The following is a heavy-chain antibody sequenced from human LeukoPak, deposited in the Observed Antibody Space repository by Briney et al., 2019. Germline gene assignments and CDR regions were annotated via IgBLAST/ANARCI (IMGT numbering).Heavy chain of an antibody. D-gene: IGHD3-22*01. Sequence: GASVKVSCKASGGTFSSYAISWVRQAPGQGLEWMGGIIPIFGTANYAQKFQGRVTITTDESTSTAYMELSSLRSEDTAVYYCARCYCDSSGYYYLNWFDPWGQGTLVTVSS. V-gene: IGHV1-69*05. CDR3: ARCYCDSSGYYYLNWFDP. CDR2: IIPIFGTA. CDR1: GGTFSSYA. J-gene: IGHJ5*02.